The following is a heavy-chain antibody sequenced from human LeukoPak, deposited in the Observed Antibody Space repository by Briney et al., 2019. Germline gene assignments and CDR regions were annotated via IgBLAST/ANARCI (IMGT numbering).Heavy chain of an antibody. CDR3: TKEMEGGGYSSRARGAFDI. J-gene: IGHJ3*02. V-gene: IGHV3-9*03. Sequence: TGGSLRLSRAASGFTFDDYAMHWVRQAPGKGLEWGSGISWNSGSIVYADSVKDRFTISRDNAKNSLYLQMNSLRDEDMALDYCTKEMEGGGYSSRARGAFDIWSQGTMVTVSS. D-gene: IGHD6-13*01. CDR1: GFTFDDYA. CDR2: ISWNSGSI.